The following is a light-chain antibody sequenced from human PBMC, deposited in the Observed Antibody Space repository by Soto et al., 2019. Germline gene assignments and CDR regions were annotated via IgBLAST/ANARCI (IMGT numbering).Light chain of an antibody. J-gene: IGLJ1*01. Sequence: QSALTQPRSVSGSPGQSVTISCTGTSTDVGGYNYVSWYQQHPGKVPKLMLYDVSKRPSGVPDRFSGSKSGNTASLTISGLQAEDEADYYCCSCAGRDTLYVFGSGTKLTVL. CDR3: CSCAGRDTLYV. V-gene: IGLV2-11*01. CDR2: DVS. CDR1: STDVGGYNY.